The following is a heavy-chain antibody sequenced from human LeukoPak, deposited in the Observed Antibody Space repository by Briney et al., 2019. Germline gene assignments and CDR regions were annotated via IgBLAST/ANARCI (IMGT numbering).Heavy chain of an antibody. CDR2: ISPNSGDT. CDR1: GYTFTGYY. V-gene: IGHV1-2*02. CDR3: VRALSTVATWLYL. D-gene: IGHD4-17*01. Sequence: ASVKVSCKASGYTFTGYYMHWVRQAPGQGLEWMGWISPNSGDTKYAQKFQGRVAMTRDTSIGTAYMELSSLRSDDTAFYYCVRALSTVATWLYLWGRGTLVTVSS. J-gene: IGHJ2*01.